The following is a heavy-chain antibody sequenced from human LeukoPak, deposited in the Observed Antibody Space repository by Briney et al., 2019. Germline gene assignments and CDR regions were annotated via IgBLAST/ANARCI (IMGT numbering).Heavy chain of an antibody. V-gene: IGHV4-30-4*01. J-gene: IGHJ4*02. CDR1: GGSISSGDYY. CDR2: IYYSGST. Sequence: PSETLSLTCTVSGGSISSGDYYWSWIRQPPGKGLEWIGYIYYSGSTYYNPSLKSRVTISVDTSKNQFSLKLSSVTAADTAVYYCARGPLWFYFDYWGQGTLVTVSS. D-gene: IGHD3-10*01. CDR3: ARGPLWFYFDY.